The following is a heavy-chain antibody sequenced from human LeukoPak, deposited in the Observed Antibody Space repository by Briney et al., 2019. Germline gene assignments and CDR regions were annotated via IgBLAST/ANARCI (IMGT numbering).Heavy chain of an antibody. Sequence: PGGSLRLSCAASGFTFSSYGMHWVRQAPGKGLEWVAVISYDGSNKYYADSVKGRFTISRDNSKNTLYLQMNSLRAEDTAVYYCAKDFGDNDAFDIWGQGTMVTVSS. CDR2: ISYDGSNK. CDR1: GFTFSSYG. V-gene: IGHV3-30*18. J-gene: IGHJ3*02. D-gene: IGHD3-16*01. CDR3: AKDFGDNDAFDI.